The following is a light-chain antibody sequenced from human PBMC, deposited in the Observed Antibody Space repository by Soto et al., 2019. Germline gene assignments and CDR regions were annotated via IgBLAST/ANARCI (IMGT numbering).Light chain of an antibody. CDR2: LNSDGSH. V-gene: IGLV4-69*01. CDR1: RGHSRNA. Sequence: QPVLTQSPSASASLGASVKLTCTLSRGHSRNAIAWHQQQPEKGPRFLMNLNSDGSHNKGDGIPDRFSGSSSGAERYLTISSLQSEDEADYYCQTWGTGIRVFGGGTKLTVL. J-gene: IGLJ3*02. CDR3: QTWGTGIRV.